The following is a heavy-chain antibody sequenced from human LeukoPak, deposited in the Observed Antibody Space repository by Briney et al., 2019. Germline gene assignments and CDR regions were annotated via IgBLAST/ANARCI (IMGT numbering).Heavy chain of an antibody. CDR3: AKVGTTVPHYFDC. CDR2: ISDSGGST. V-gene: IGHV3-23*01. J-gene: IGHJ4*02. D-gene: IGHD4-17*01. Sequence: GGSLRLSCAASGFTFSSYYMSWVRQAPGKGLEWVSGISDSGGSTYYAQSVKGRFTISRDNSKNTLYLQMNGLRVEDTAVYYCAKVGTTVPHYFDCWGQGTLVTVSS. CDR1: GFTFSSYY.